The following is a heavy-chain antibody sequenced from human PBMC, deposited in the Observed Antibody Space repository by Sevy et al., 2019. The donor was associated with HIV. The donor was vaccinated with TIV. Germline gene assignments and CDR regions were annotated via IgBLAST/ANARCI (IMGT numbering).Heavy chain of an antibody. Sequence: LSLTCAASGFTFSSYGMHWVRQAPGKGLEWVAVISYDGSNKYYADSVKGRFTISRDNSKNTLYLQMNSLRAEDTAVYYCAKFPTMVRGVITDYWGQGTLVTVSS. D-gene: IGHD3-10*01. J-gene: IGHJ4*02. V-gene: IGHV3-30*18. CDR3: AKFPTMVRGVITDY. CDR1: GFTFSSYG. CDR2: ISYDGSNK.